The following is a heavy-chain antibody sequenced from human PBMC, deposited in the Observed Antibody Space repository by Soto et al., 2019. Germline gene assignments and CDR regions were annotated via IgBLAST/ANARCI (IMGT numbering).Heavy chain of an antibody. CDR1: GFTFSSIG. Sequence: GGSLRLSCAGSGFTFSSIGMHWVRQAPGKGLEWVALISYDGSNKYYADSVKGRFTISRDNSKNTLFLQMNSLRAGGTAVYHCANGASGLGRASYLYGMDVWGQGTTVTVSS. CDR2: ISYDGSNK. D-gene: IGHD3-10*01. J-gene: IGHJ6*02. CDR3: ANGASGLGRASYLYGMDV. V-gene: IGHV3-30*18.